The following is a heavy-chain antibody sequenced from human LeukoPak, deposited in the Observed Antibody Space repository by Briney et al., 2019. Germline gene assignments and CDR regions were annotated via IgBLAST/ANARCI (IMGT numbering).Heavy chain of an antibody. Sequence: ASVKVSCKASGGTFSSYAISWVRQAPGQGLEWMGGIIPIFGTANYAQKFQGRVTITADKSTSTAYMELSSLRSEDTAVYYCARAQFKGYDFWSGYYAFDYWGQGTLVTVSS. CDR2: IIPIFGTA. V-gene: IGHV1-69*06. CDR1: GGTFSSYA. J-gene: IGHJ4*02. D-gene: IGHD3-3*01. CDR3: ARAQFKGYDFWSGYYAFDY.